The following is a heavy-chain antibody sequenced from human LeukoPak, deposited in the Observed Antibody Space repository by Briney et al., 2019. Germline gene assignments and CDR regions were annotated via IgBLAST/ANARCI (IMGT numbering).Heavy chain of an antibody. CDR2: INPEKRDT. V-gene: IGHV1-2*02. J-gene: IGHJ4*02. CDR3: AKKVRGPSHPLDF. CDR1: GYTFTGYA. Sequence: ASVKVSCKASGYTFTGYAIHWVRQAPGQGLEWMGWINPEKRDTGYEHKFQGRVTMTSDTSISTAYMELSSLRSDDTAVYYCAKKVRGPSHPLDFWGQGTLVTVSS. D-gene: IGHD5-12*01.